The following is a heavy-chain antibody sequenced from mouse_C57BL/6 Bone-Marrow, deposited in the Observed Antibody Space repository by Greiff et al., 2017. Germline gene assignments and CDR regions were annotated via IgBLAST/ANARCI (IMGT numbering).Heavy chain of an antibody. Sequence: QVPLQQPAAELVKPGASVKLSCKASGYTFTSYWMHWVTQRPGRGLVWIRRIDPNSGGTKYNEKFKSKATLTGDKPSSTAYMPLSSLSSEDSAVYYCAHGKYFYWYIAVWGTGATVTDSS. V-gene: IGHV1-72*01. D-gene: IGHD2-1*01. CDR3: AHGKYFYWYIAV. CDR2: IDPNSGGT. CDR1: GYTFTSYW. J-gene: IGHJ1*03.